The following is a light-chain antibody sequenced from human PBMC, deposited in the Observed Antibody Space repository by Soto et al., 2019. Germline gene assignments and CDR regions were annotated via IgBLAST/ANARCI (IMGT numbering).Light chain of an antibody. Sequence: EIVLTQSPATLSLSPGERATLSCRASQSVSSYLAWYQQKPGQAPRLLIYDASNSTTGIPARFSGRGSATEFSLTISSLEPEDLAVDYCQQRRNWPPITFGQGTRLEIK. CDR1: QSVSSY. J-gene: IGKJ5*01. V-gene: IGKV3-11*01. CDR3: QQRRNWPPIT. CDR2: DAS.